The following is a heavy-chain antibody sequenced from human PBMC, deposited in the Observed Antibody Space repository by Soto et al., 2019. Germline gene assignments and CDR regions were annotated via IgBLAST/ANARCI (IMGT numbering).Heavy chain of an antibody. D-gene: IGHD3-22*01. V-gene: IGHV3-30*18. CDR3: AKPTPYYYGSSGYYDY. Sequence: GGSLRLSCAASGFTFSSYGMHWVRQAPGKGLEWVAVISYDGSNKYYADSVKGRFTISRDNSKNTLYLQMNSLRAGDTAVYYCAKPTPYYYGSSGYYDYWGQGTLVTVSS. J-gene: IGHJ4*02. CDR2: ISYDGSNK. CDR1: GFTFSSYG.